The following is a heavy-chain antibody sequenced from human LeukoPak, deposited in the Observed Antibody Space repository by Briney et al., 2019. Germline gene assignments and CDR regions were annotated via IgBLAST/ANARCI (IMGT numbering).Heavy chain of an antibody. V-gene: IGHV4-4*07. CDR3: ARDKSYGSLAFGYFDL. CDR1: GGSISSYY. J-gene: IGHJ2*01. CDR2: IYTSGST. D-gene: IGHD1-26*01. Sequence: SETLSLTCTVSGGSISSYYWSWIRQPAGKGLEWIGRIYTSGSTNYNPSLKSRVTISVDKSKNQFSLKLSSVTAADTAVYYCARDKSYGSLAFGYFDLWGRGTLVTVSS.